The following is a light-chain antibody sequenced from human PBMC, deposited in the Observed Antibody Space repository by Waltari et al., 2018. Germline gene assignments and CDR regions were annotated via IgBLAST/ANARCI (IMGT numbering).Light chain of an antibody. CDR2: KAS. V-gene: IGKV1-5*03. CDR3: QQYNSYPWT. CDR1: QSISSW. J-gene: IGKJ2*02. Sequence: DIQMTQSPSTLSASVGDRVTITCRASQSISSWLAWYQQKPGKAPKLLIYKASSLGSGVPARFSGSGSGTEFTRTISSLQPDDFATYYCQQYNSYPWTFGQGTKLEIK.